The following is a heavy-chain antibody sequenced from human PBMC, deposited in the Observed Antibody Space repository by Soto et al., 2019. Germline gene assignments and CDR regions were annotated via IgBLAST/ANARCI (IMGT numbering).Heavy chain of an antibody. CDR1: GYTFTNYY. D-gene: IGHD5-12*01. J-gene: IGHJ4*02. CDR2: INPSGGSP. CDR3: ARGSYGGYELDH. V-gene: IGHV1-46*01. Sequence: QVQLVQSGAEVKKPGASVKVSCETSGYTFTNYYIHWVRQAPGQGLEWMGVINPSGGSPTYAQGFQGRVSMTKDTSTSTVSMELSSLRSEDTAVFFCARGSYGGYELDHWGQGTLVTVSS.